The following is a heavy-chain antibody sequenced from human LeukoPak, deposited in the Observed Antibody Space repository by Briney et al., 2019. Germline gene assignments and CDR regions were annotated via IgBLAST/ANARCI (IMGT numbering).Heavy chain of an antibody. V-gene: IGHV4-34*01. CDR3: ARGRIVGAPRGRFDP. CDR2: INHSGST. CDR1: GGSLGGYY. D-gene: IGHD1-26*01. J-gene: IGHJ5*02. Sequence: SETLSLTCAVYGGSLGGYYWGWIRQPPGKGLEWIGEINHSGSTNYNPSLKSRVTISVDTSKNQFSLKLSSVTAADTAVYYCARGRIVGAPRGRFDPWGQGTLVTVSS.